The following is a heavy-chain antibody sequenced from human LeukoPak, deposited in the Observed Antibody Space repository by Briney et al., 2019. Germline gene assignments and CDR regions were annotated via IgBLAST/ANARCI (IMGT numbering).Heavy chain of an antibody. V-gene: IGHV3-23*01. CDR2: ISGTGGST. CDR1: GFTFSSYG. D-gene: IGHD6-19*01. J-gene: IGHJ4*02. CDR3: AKEARIAVAGTFDY. Sequence: PGGSLRLSCAPSGFTFSSYGMSWVRQAPGKGLEWVSGISGTGGSTYYADSVKGRFTIFRDNSKSTLSLQMNSLRAEDTAVYYCAKEARIAVAGTFDYWGQGTLVTVSS.